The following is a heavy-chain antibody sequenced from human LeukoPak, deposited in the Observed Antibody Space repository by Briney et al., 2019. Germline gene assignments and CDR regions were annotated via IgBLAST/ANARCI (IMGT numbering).Heavy chain of an antibody. Sequence: GGSLRLSCAASGFTFSSYEMNWVRQAPGKGLEWVSYISSSGSTIYYADSVKGRFTISRDNAKNSLHLQMNSLRAEDTAVYYCAREYYDYYGSGSKDYWGQGTLVTVSS. J-gene: IGHJ4*02. CDR2: ISSSGSTI. D-gene: IGHD3-10*01. V-gene: IGHV3-48*03. CDR3: AREYYDYYGSGSKDY. CDR1: GFTFSSYE.